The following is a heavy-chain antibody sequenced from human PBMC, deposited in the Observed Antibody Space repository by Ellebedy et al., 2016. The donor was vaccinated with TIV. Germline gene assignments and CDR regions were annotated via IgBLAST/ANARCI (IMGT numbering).Heavy chain of an antibody. CDR2: IHSGGRT. Sequence: GESLKISCAASGFTVGDNYMTWVRQAPGKGLEWVSSIHSGGRTYHADSVKGRFTISRDKSKNTVYLQLNSLRAEDTAVYYCAGNYGSDNFDYWGQGTLVTVSP. V-gene: IGHV3-53*01. J-gene: IGHJ4*02. CDR3: AGNYGSDNFDY. CDR1: GFTVGDNY. D-gene: IGHD3-10*01.